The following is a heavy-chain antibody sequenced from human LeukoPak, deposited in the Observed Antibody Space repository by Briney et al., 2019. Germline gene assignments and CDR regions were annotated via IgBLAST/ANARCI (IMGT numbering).Heavy chain of an antibody. CDR3: ARDLRFLGFDP. Sequence: ASVKVSCKASGYSFNSYDINWVRQATGQGLEWMGWINTNTGNPTYAQGFTGRFVFSLDTSVSTAYLQISSLKAEDTAVYFCARDLRFLGFDPWGQGTLVTVSS. CDR1: GYSFNSYD. CDR2: INTNTGNP. J-gene: IGHJ5*02. D-gene: IGHD3-3*01. V-gene: IGHV7-4-1*02.